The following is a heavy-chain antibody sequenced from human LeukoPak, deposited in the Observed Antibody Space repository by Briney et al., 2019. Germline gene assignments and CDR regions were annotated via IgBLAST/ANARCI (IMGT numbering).Heavy chain of an antibody. CDR2: IIPILGIT. D-gene: IGHD4-23*01. CDR3: ARDRNGGNSPSMDV. V-gene: IGHV1-69*04. CDR1: GGTFSSYA. Sequence: SVKVSCKASGGTFSSYAISWVRQAPGQGLEWMGRIIPILGITNYALKFQGRVTITANKSTNTAYMELSSLRSEDTAVYYCARDRNGGNSPSMDVWGQGTTVTVSS. J-gene: IGHJ6*02.